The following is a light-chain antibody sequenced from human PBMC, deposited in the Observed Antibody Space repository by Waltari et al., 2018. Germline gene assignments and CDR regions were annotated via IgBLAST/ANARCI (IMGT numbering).Light chain of an antibody. Sequence: EIMLTQSPGTLSLSPGERATLSCRASQSISKYLAWYQQKPGQAPRLLIYDASVRATGIPDRFSDSGSGTDFSLTISRLEPEDFAVYYCQKYGTLPATFGQGTKVEIK. V-gene: IGKV3-20*01. CDR2: DAS. CDR3: QKYGTLPAT. J-gene: IGKJ1*01. CDR1: QSISKY.